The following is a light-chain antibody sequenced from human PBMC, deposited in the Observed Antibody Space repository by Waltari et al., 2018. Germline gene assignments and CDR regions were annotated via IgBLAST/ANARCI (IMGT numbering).Light chain of an antibody. CDR2: GNN. CDR1: RLSNDH. J-gene: IGLJ3*02. CDR3: NSRDSSDYHLV. Sequence: SSELTQDPAVSVALGQTVRITCQGDRLSNDHASWYQQKPGQAPVLVIYGNNNRPSGIPDRFSGSRSGNTASLTITGAQAEDEADYYCNSRDSSDYHLVFGGGTKLTVL. V-gene: IGLV3-19*01.